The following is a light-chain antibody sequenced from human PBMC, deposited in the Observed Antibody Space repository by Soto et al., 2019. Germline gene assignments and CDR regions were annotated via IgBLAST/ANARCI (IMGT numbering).Light chain of an antibody. V-gene: IGLV3-1*01. J-gene: IGLJ1*01. CDR2: QDS. CDR1: KLGDKY. CDR3: QAWDSSTV. Sequence: SYELTQPPSVSVSPGQTASITCSGDKLGDKYACWYQQKPGQSPVLVIYQDSKRPSGIPERFSGSNSGNTATLTISGTQAMDEADYYCQAWDSSTVLGTGTKLTVL.